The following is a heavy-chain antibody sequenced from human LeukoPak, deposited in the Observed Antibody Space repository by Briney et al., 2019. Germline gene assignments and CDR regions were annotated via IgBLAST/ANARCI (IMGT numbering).Heavy chain of an antibody. CDR3: ASISDLLYYFDS. CDR2: ISGSGGST. J-gene: IGHJ4*02. CDR1: GFTFSTYA. V-gene: IGHV3-23*01. Sequence: PGWSLRLSCAASGFTFSTYAMSWVRQAPGKGLEWVSAISGSGGSTYYADSVKGRFTISRDNSKNTLDLQMNSLRAEDTAMYYCASISDLLYYFDSWGQGTLVTVSS.